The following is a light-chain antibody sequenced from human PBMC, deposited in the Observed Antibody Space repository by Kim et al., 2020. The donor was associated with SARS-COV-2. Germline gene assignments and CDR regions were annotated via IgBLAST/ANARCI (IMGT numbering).Light chain of an antibody. CDR1: SSDVGSYTL. J-gene: IGLJ1*01. V-gene: IGLV2-23*02. Sequence: GQSITISCTGTSSDVGSYTLVSWYQQHPGKAPKLMIYEVTKRPSGVSNRFSGSKSGNTASLTISGLQAEDEADYYCCSYAGSTTSVFGTGTKVTVL. CDR2: EVT. CDR3: CSYAGSTTSV.